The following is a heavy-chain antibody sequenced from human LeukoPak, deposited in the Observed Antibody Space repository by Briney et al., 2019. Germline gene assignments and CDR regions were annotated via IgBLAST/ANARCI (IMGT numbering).Heavy chain of an antibody. J-gene: IGHJ4*02. D-gene: IGHD3-22*01. V-gene: IGHV3-23*01. CDR2: IGRSGGDI. CDR1: GFTFNSYA. Sequence: GGSLRLSCAASGFTFNSYAMAWVRQAPGKGLEWVSVIGRSGGDIQYVDSVKGRFTISRDNSKNTLYLQMNSLKTEDTAVYFCTTDYYDSSGYVFWGQGTLVTVSS. CDR3: TTDYYDSSGYVF.